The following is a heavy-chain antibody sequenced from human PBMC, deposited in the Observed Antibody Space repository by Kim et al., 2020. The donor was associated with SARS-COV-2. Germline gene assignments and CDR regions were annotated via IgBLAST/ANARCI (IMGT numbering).Heavy chain of an antibody. D-gene: IGHD6-19*01. J-gene: IGHJ4*02. CDR3: ARDPGVAVSGIFDY. Sequence: GGSLRLSCAASGFTFSSYGMHWVRQAPGKGLEWVAVISYDGSNKYYADSVKGRFTISRDNSKNTLYLQMNSLRAEDTAVYYCARDPGVAVSGIFDYCGQG. V-gene: IGHV3-33*05. CDR2: ISYDGSNK. CDR1: GFTFSSYG.